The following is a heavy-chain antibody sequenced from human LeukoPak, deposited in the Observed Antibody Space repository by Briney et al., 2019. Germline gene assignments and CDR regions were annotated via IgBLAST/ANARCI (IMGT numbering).Heavy chain of an antibody. CDR2: INHSGST. CDR1: GGSFSGYY. V-gene: IGHV4-34*01. D-gene: IGHD3-3*01. CDR3: ARYQMTLEAFDI. J-gene: IGHJ3*02. Sequence: SETLSLTCTVYGGSFSGYYWSWIRQPPGKGLEWIGEINHSGSTNYNPSLKSRVTISVDTSKNQFSLKLSSVTAADTAVYYCARYQMTLEAFDIWGQGTMVTVSS.